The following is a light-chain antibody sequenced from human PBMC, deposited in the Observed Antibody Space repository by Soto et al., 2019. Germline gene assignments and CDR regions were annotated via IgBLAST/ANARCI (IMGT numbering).Light chain of an antibody. J-gene: IGKJ3*01. CDR1: QSVSSN. CDR2: GAS. V-gene: IGKV3-15*01. Sequence: EIVMTQSPATLSVSPGERATLSCRASQSVSSNLAWYQQKPGQAPRLLIYGASSRATGVPARFSGSGSGTEFTLTISRLPYEDFAHYYCQKHNHWPFTFGPGTKVDI. CDR3: QKHNHWPFT.